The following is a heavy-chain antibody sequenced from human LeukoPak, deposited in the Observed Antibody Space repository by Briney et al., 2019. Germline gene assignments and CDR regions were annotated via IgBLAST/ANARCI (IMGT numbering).Heavy chain of an antibody. J-gene: IGHJ5*02. Sequence: GASVKVSCKASGDTFSRYAISWVRQAPGQGLEWMGGIIPVLSTANYAQKFQDRVTITADEPTSTTYMELSSLRTEETAVYYCAKGPAMVRGTFDPWGQGTLVTVSS. D-gene: IGHD3-10*01. CDR2: IIPVLSTA. V-gene: IGHV1-69*13. CDR1: GDTFSRYA. CDR3: AKGPAMVRGTFDP.